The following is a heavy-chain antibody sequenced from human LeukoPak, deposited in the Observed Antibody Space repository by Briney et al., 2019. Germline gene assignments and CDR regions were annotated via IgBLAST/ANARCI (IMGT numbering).Heavy chain of an antibody. D-gene: IGHD5-18*01. CDR1: GFTFSSYS. J-gene: IGHJ4*02. CDR2: ISSSSTI. V-gene: IGHV3-48*04. Sequence: GESLRLSCAASGFTFSSYSMNWVRQTPGKGLEWVSYISSSSTIYYADSVKGRFTISRDNAKNSLYLQMNSLRAEDTAVYYCARDGTRYSYGYTYFDYWGQGTLVTVSS. CDR3: ARDGTRYSYGYTYFDY.